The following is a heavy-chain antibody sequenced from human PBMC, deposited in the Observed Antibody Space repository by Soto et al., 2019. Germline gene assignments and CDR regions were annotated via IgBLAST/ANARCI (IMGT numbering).Heavy chain of an antibody. V-gene: IGHV3-7*05. Sequence: EVQLVESGGGLVQPGGSLRLSCAASGFTFSSYWMSWVRQAPGKGLEWVANIKQDGSEKYYVDSVKGRFTISRDNAKNSLYLQMNSLRAEDTAVYYCARDIYAVGWELLSGDYWGQGTLVTVSS. CDR2: IKQDGSEK. CDR1: GFTFSSYW. CDR3: ARDIYAVGWELLSGDY. D-gene: IGHD1-26*01. J-gene: IGHJ4*02.